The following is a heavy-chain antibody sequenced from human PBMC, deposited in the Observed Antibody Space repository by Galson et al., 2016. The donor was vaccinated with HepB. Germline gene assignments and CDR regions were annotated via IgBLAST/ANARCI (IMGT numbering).Heavy chain of an antibody. D-gene: IGHD3-3*01. Sequence: SLRPSCAASGFTFSSYGMHWVRQVPGKGLEWVAIIWYDGSHKFYLDSVKGRFTISRDNSKSTLYLQMNSLRAEDTAVYYCARDREYNFWSGYYPLKFFDYWGQGTLVTVSS. CDR1: GFTFSSYG. J-gene: IGHJ4*02. CDR3: ARDREYNFWSGYYPLKFFDY. CDR2: IWYDGSHK. V-gene: IGHV3-33*01.